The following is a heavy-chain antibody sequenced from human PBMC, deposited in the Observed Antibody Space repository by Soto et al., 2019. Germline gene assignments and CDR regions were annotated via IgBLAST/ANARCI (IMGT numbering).Heavy chain of an antibody. CDR2: ISSSSSYI. D-gene: IGHD3-10*01. Sequence: LRLSCVASGFTFDSYAMNWIRQAPGKGLEWVSSISSSSSYIYYADSVKGRFTISRDNAKNSLYLQMNSLRAEDTAVYYCARDSFADYWGQGTLVTVSS. CDR3: ARDSFADY. J-gene: IGHJ4*02. CDR1: GFTFDSYA. V-gene: IGHV3-21*01.